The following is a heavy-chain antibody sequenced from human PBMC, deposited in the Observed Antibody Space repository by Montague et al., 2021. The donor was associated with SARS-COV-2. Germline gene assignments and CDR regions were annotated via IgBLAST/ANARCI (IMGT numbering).Heavy chain of an antibody. Sequence: SEPLSLTCVVFGDSISTDNWWTWVRLPPGKGLEWVGEIYHTGSTKYKPSLKSRVTISVDTSKNQFSLKLSPVTAADTAVYYCARFPTSYYYDSKAAPATPDAFDIWGQGTMVTVSS. J-gene: IGHJ3*02. CDR3: ARFPTSYYYDSKAAPATPDAFDI. V-gene: IGHV4-4*02. D-gene: IGHD3-22*01. CDR1: GDSISTDNW. CDR2: IYHTGST.